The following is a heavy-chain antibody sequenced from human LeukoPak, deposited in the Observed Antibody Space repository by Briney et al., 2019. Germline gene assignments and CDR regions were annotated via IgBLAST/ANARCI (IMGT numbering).Heavy chain of an antibody. Sequence: GGSLRLSCAASRFSFSDYWMHWVRQAPGKGLVWVSRVKSDGSNPSYADSVKGRFTISRDNAKNSLYLQMNSLRAEDTAVYYCAREGGGYDALYDYWGQGTLVTVSS. D-gene: IGHD5-12*01. CDR1: RFSFSDYW. CDR2: VKSDGSNP. J-gene: IGHJ4*02. CDR3: AREGGGYDALYDY. V-gene: IGHV3-74*01.